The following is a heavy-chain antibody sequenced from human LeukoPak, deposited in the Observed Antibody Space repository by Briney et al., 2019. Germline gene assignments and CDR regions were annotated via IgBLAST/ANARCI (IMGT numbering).Heavy chain of an antibody. CDR2: INHSGST. CDR1: GGSFSGYY. J-gene: IGHJ4*02. CDR3: ARDSPPYCGGDCYYDY. Sequence: PSETLSLTCAVYGGSFSGYYWSWIRQPPGKGLEWIGEINHSGSTNYSPSLKSRVTISVDTSKNQFSLKLSSVTAADTAVYYCARDSPPYCGGDCYYDYWGQGTLVTVSS. V-gene: IGHV4-34*01. D-gene: IGHD2-21*02.